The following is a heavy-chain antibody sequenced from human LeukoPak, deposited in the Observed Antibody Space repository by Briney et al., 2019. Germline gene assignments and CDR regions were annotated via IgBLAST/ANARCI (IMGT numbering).Heavy chain of an antibody. CDR3: ARDAYYGSEADY. V-gene: IGHV5-10-1*01. Sequence: GEPRQISGKGSGSSFTSYWISWVRQLPGKGLEWMGRIDPSDSYTNYSPSFQGHVTISADTSISTAYLQWSSLKASDTAMYYCARDAYYGSEADYWGQGTLVTVSS. CDR1: GSSFTSYW. J-gene: IGHJ4*02. CDR2: IDPSDSYT. D-gene: IGHD3-10*01.